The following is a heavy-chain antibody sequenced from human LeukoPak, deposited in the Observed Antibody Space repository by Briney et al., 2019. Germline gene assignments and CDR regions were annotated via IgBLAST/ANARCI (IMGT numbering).Heavy chain of an antibody. Sequence: PGRSLRLSCAASGFTFSSHGMHWVRQAPGKGLEWVAVISYDGSNKYYADSVKGRFTISRDNSKNTLYLQMNSLRAEDTAVYYCAKDADSPIAAAGSGFDPWGQGTLVTVSS. CDR2: ISYDGSNK. D-gene: IGHD6-13*01. V-gene: IGHV3-30*18. CDR1: GFTFSSHG. CDR3: AKDADSPIAAAGSGFDP. J-gene: IGHJ5*02.